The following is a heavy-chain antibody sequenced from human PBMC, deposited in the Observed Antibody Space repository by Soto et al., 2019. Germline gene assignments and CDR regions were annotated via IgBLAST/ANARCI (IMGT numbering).Heavy chain of an antibody. Sequence: GGSLRLSCAASEFTFHNFAMHWVRQAPGRGLEWLAAISYDGGDKFYADSVKGRVTISRDNSRNTMYLQMNSLRHEDTAVYFCARDSAMDYFHYWGQGT. CDR1: EFTFHNFA. J-gene: IGHJ4*02. CDR2: ISYDGGDK. CDR3: ARDSAMDYFHY. D-gene: IGHD2-8*01. V-gene: IGHV3-30-3*01.